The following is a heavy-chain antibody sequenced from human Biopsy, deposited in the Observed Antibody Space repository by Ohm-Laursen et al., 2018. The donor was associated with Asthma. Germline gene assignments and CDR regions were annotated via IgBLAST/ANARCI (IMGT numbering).Heavy chain of an antibody. CDR3: ARVAYGDLTCFDP. D-gene: IGHD4-17*01. CDR2: IIPIFGTA. V-gene: IGHV1-69*01. J-gene: IGHJ5*02. Sequence: SVKVSCKASGGTFSSYAISWVRQAPGQGLEWMGGIIPIFGTANYAQKFQGRVTITADESTSTAYMELSSLRSEDTAVYYCARVAYGDLTCFDPWGQGTLVTVSS. CDR1: GGTFSSYA.